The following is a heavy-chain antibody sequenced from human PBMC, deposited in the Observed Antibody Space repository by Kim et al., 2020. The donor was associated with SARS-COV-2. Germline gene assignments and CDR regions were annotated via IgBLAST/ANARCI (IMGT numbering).Heavy chain of an antibody. D-gene: IGHD2-15*01. Sequence: ASVKVSCKASGYTFTSYGISWVRQAPGQGLEWMGWISAYNGNTNYAQKLQGRVTMTTDTSTSTAYMELRSLRSDDTAVYYCARAEGYCSGGSCSFDYWGQGTLVTVSS. CDR2: ISAYNGNT. CDR1: GYTFTSYG. J-gene: IGHJ4*02. CDR3: ARAEGYCSGGSCSFDY. V-gene: IGHV1-18*01.